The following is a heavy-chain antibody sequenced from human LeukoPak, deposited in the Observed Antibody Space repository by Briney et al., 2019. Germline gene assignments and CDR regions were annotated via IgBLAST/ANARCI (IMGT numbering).Heavy chain of an antibody. CDR3: ARDPEDCSSTSCYRAWYFDL. CDR1: GGSISSGGYY. D-gene: IGHD2-2*01. V-gene: IGHV4-31*03. CDR2: IYYSGST. Sequence: SETPSLTCTVSGGSISSGGYYWSWIRQHPGKGLEWIGYIYYSGSTYYNPSLKSRVTISVDTSKNQFSLKLSSVTAADTAVYYCARDPEDCSSTSCYRAWYFDLWGRGTLVTVSS. J-gene: IGHJ2*01.